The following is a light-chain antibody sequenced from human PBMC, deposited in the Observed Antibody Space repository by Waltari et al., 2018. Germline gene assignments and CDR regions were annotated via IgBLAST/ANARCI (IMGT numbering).Light chain of an antibody. CDR3: QQRKNWPPLT. Sequence: ETVLTQSPATLSLSPGERATLPCRASQSVDRYLAWYQQKPGPAPRLLIYDTSNRATGTPARFSGSGSGTDFTLTISSLEPEDFAVYYCQQRKNWPPLTFGGGTKVEIK. CDR1: QSVDRY. CDR2: DTS. J-gene: IGKJ4*01. V-gene: IGKV3-11*01.